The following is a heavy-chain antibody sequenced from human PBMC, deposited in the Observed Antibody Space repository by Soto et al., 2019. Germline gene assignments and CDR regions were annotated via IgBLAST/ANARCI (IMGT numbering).Heavy chain of an antibody. CDR2: IIPIFGTA. CDR1: GGTFSSSA. V-gene: IGHV1-69*12. J-gene: IGHJ6*02. D-gene: IGHD2-21*02. Sequence: QVQLVQSGAEVKKPGSSVKVSCKASGGTFSSSAISWVRQAPGQGLEWMGGIIPIFGTANYAQKFQGRVTITADESTNTAYMELSSLRSEDTAVYYCATNPNSPVVVPAIGYCYYGMDVWGQGTTVTVSS. CDR3: ATNPNSPVVVPAIGYCYYGMDV.